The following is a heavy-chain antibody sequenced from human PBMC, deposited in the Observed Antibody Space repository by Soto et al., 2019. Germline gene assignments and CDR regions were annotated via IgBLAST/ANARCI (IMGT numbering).Heavy chain of an antibody. CDR3: AREPPETPPDY. CDR2: ISSKNGNT. Sequence: QVQLVQSGADVKKPGASVKVSCKASGYTFSDYGVSWVRQAPGQGLEWMGWISSKNGNTNFAQKFRGRVTMTTDPSTSTVYMELRSLRPDDTAVYYCAREPPETPPDYWGQGTLFTVSS. J-gene: IGHJ4*02. CDR1: GYTFSDYG. V-gene: IGHV1-18*01.